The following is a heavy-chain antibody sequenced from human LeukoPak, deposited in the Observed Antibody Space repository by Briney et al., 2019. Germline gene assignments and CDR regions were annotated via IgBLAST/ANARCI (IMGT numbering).Heavy chain of an antibody. CDR2: ISFDETKK. CDR1: GFSFSKYA. D-gene: IGHD2-21*01. CDR3: ARMKVIKGASLDY. V-gene: IGHV3-30-3*01. Sequence: PGGPLRLSCVAPGFSFSKYAMHWVRQAPGKGLEWVAVISFDETKKYYADSVKGRFTISRDNSNNTLFLQMNSVKTEDTAVYFCARMKVIKGASLDYWGQGSLVTVSS. J-gene: IGHJ4*02.